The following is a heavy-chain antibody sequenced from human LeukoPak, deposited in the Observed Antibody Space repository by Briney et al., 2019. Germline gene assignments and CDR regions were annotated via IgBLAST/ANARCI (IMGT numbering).Heavy chain of an antibody. Sequence: PGGSLRLSCAASGFTFSSYSMNWVRQAPGKGLEWVATVSENGVSTYYADSVTGRFTISRDNSKNTLYLQMNSLRAEDTAVYYCAKDTPYCSSTSCYEERWFDPWGQGTLVTVSS. CDR3: AKDTPYCSSTSCYEERWFDP. D-gene: IGHD2-2*01. CDR2: VSENGVST. V-gene: IGHV3-23*01. CDR1: GFTFSSYS. J-gene: IGHJ5*02.